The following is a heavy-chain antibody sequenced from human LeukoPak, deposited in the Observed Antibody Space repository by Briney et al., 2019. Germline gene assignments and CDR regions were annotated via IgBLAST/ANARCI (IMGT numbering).Heavy chain of an antibody. D-gene: IGHD1-26*01. CDR2: ISTYNGNT. V-gene: IGHV1-18*01. Sequence: ASVKVSCKASGYSFTNYGISWVRQAPGQGLEWMGWISTYNGNTNYAQKLQGRVTMTTDTSTSTAYIELRSLRSDDTAMYYCARGEPSGIFDYWGQGTLVTVSS. CDR1: GYSFTNYG. CDR3: ARGEPSGIFDY. J-gene: IGHJ4*02.